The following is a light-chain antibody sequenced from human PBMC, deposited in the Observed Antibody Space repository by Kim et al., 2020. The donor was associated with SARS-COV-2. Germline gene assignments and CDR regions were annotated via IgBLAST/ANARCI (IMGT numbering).Light chain of an antibody. Sequence: GQSVTISCTGTSSDVGNYNYVSWYQRHPGNAPTLMIYDVTERPSGVPDRFSGSKSGNTASLTVSGLQAEDEADYYCSSYAGSNNWVFGGGTQLTVL. CDR1: SSDVGNYNY. CDR3: SSYAGSNNWV. J-gene: IGLJ3*02. V-gene: IGLV2-8*01. CDR2: DVT.